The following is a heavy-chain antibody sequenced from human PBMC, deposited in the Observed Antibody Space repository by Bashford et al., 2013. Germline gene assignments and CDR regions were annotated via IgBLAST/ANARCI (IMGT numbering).Heavy chain of an antibody. CDR2: ITSRSDYR. V-gene: IGHV3-21*04. CDR1: GFTFRSYE. J-gene: IGHJ1*01. D-gene: IGHD4-17*01. Sequence: GGSLRLSCAASGFTFRSYEMDWVRQAPGKGLEWVSSITSRSDYRYYADSLKGRFTISRDDAKNSLYLQIDSLRDEDTAVYYCARDWSYGDYMWGQGTWSPSPX. CDR3: ARDWSYGDYM.